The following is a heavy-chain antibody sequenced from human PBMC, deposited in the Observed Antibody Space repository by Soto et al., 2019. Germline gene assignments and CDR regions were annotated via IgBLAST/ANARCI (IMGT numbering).Heavy chain of an antibody. V-gene: IGHV3-48*03. CDR2: ISSSGSTI. CDR3: ARDGPYDFWSGYYTYFDY. Sequence: GGSLRLSCAASGFTFSSYEMNWVRQAPGKGLEWVSYISSSGSTIYYADSVKGRFTISRDNAKNSLYLQMNSLRAEDTAVYYCARDGPYDFWSGYYTYFDYWGQGTLVTVSS. CDR1: GFTFSSYE. J-gene: IGHJ4*02. D-gene: IGHD3-3*01.